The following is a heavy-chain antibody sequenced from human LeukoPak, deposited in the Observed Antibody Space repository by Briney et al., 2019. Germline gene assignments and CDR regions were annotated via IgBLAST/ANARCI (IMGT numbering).Heavy chain of an antibody. CDR1: GFTFSSYW. V-gene: IGHV3-7*01. J-gene: IGHJ4*02. CDR3: ARVRRAAAGTRAWYFDY. CDR2: IKQDGSEK. D-gene: IGHD6-13*01. Sequence: GGSLRLSCAASGFTFSSYWMSWVRQAPGKGLEWVANIKQDGSEKYYVDSVKGRFTISRDNAKNSLYLQMNSLRAEDTAVYYCARVRRAAAGTRAWYFDYWGQGTLVTVSS.